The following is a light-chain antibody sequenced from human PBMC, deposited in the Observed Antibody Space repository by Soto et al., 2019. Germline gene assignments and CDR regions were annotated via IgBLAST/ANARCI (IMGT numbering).Light chain of an antibody. Sequence: IQLTQSPSSLSGSIGERVTITCRASQSIPNSLNWYQQKPGKAPKLLIYATSGLQSGVPSRFSGSGSGKDFTLTISSLQREDFAAYYPQQSFSSSCTFGQGTKVEIX. CDR2: ATS. CDR3: QQSFSSSCT. CDR1: QSIPNS. J-gene: IGKJ1*01. V-gene: IGKV1-39*01.